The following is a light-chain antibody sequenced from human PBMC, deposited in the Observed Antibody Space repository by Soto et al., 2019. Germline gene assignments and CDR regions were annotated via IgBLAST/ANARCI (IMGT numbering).Light chain of an antibody. CDR1: QNVSSHL. CDR2: GAS. Sequence: TVLTQSPGTLSLSPGERATLSCLASQNVSSHLLVWYQQHPGQAPRLLIYGASSRATGIPDRFSGSGSGTDFSLTIRRLEPDDFAVYYCQKYGNFWTFGQGTKVDI. CDR3: QKYGNFWT. J-gene: IGKJ1*01. V-gene: IGKV3-20*01.